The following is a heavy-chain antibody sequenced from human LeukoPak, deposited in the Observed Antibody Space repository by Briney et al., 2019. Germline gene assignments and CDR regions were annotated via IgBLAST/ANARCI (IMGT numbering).Heavy chain of an antibody. V-gene: IGHV3-30*18. CDR3: AKVERARWELL. D-gene: IGHD1-26*01. CDR2: ISYDGSNK. J-gene: IGHJ4*02. Sequence: SGGSLRLSCAASGFTFSSYGMHWVRQAPGKGLEWVAVISYDGSNKYYADSVKGRFTISRDNSKNTLYLQMNSLRAEDTAVYYCAKVERARWELLWGQGTLVTVSS. CDR1: GFTFSSYG.